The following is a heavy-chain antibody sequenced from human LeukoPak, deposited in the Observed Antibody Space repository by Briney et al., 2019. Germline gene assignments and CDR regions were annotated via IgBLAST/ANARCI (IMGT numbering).Heavy chain of an antibody. CDR2: ISSSGSTI. J-gene: IGHJ4*02. V-gene: IGHV3-11*01. Sequence: GGSLRLSCAASGFTFSDYYMSWIRQAPGKGLEWVSYISSSGSTIYYADSVKGRFTISRDNAKNSLYLQMNNLRAEDTALYYCARVFECSGGSCPDYWGQGTLVTVSS. CDR3: ARVFECSGGSCPDY. D-gene: IGHD2-15*01. CDR1: GFTFSDYY.